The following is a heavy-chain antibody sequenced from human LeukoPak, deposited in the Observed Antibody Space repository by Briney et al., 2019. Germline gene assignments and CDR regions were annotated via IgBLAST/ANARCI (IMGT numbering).Heavy chain of an antibody. J-gene: IGHJ5*02. D-gene: IGHD2-2*01. V-gene: IGHV1-2*02. CDR2: INPNSGGT. CDR3: ARDGVVVPAATKKGGNWFDP. CDR1: GYTFTGYY. Sequence: ASVKVSYKASGYTFTGYYMHWVRQAPGQGLEWMGWINPNSGGTNYAQKFQGRVTMTRDTSISTAYMELSRLRSDDTAVYYCARDGVVVPAATKKGGNWFDPWGQGTLVTVSS.